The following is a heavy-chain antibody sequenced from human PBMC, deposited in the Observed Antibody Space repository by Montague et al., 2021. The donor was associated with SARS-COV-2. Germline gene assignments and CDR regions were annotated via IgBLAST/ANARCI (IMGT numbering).Heavy chain of an antibody. Sequence: SRRLSCAASGFSFSSYAMSWVRQVPGKGLEWVSAISGSGGSTYYADSVKGRFTISRDNSKNTLYLQMNSLRAEDTAVYYCRVGNYYDSISDHWGQGTLVTVSS. D-gene: IGHD3-22*01. J-gene: IGHJ4*02. CDR3: RVGNYYDSISDH. CDR2: ISGSGGST. CDR1: GFSFSSYA. V-gene: IGHV3-23*01.